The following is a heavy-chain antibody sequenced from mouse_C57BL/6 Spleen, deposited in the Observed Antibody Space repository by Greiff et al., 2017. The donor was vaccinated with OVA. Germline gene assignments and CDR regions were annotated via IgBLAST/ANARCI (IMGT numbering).Heavy chain of an antibody. V-gene: IGHV1-69*01. D-gene: IGHD1-1*01. CDR1: GYTFTSYW. CDR2: LDPSDSYT. Sequence: QVQLQQPGAELVMPGASVKLSCKASGYTFTSYWMHWVKQRPGQGLEWIGELDPSDSYTNYNQKFKGKSTLTVDKSSSTAYMQLSSLTSEDSAVYYCARRGYGSSLYYAMDYWGQGTSVTVSS. CDR3: ARRGYGSSLYYAMDY. J-gene: IGHJ4*01.